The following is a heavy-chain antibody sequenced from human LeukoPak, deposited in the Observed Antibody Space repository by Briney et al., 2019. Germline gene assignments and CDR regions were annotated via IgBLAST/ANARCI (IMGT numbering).Heavy chain of an antibody. J-gene: IGHJ6*03. Sequence: PSETLSLTCTVSGGSISSYYWNWIRQPAGKGLEWVGRIYTSGSTEYNPSLKSRVTISVDTSKNQFSLKLTSVTAADTAVYYCARESGTAYYGSGNYHYNALYYYLGVWGKGTTVTISS. CDR1: GGSISSYY. CDR3: ARESGTAYYGSGNYHYNALYYYLGV. CDR2: IYTSGST. V-gene: IGHV4-4*07. D-gene: IGHD3-10*01.